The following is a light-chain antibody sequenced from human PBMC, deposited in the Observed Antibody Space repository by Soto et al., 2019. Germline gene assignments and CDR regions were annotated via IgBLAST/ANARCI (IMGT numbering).Light chain of an antibody. J-gene: IGKJ2*01. V-gene: IGKV1-5*01. CDR1: QSISSW. Sequence: DIQMTQSPSALSASVGDRVTITCRASQSISSWLAWYQQKPGKAPKLLIYDASSLESRVPSRVSGSGSGTEFTLTIMGLRPDDFATYYCQQYNTYSYTFGQGTKLEIK. CDR3: QQYNTYSYT. CDR2: DAS.